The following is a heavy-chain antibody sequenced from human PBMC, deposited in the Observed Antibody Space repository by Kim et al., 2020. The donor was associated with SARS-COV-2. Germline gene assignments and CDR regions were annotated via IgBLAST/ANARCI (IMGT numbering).Heavy chain of an antibody. CDR3: ARLVLAAGDTHRFDP. CDR2: INHSGST. V-gene: IGHV4-34*01. Sequence: SETLSLTCAVYGGSFSGYYWSWIRQPPGKGLEWIGEINHSGSTNYNPSLKSRVTISVDTSKNQFSLKLSSVTAADTAVYYCARLVLAAGDTHRFDPWGQGTLVTVSS. J-gene: IGHJ5*02. CDR1: GGSFSGYY. D-gene: IGHD6-13*01.